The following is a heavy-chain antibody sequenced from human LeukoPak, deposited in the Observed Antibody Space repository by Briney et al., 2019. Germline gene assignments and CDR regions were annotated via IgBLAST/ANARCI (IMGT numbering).Heavy chain of an antibody. J-gene: IGHJ5*02. CDR3: ARDGIAAAGNWFDP. D-gene: IGHD6-13*01. CDR2: IYTSGST. Sequence: SETLSLTCTVSGGSISSYYWSWIRQPAGKGLEWIGRIYTSGSTNYNPSLKSRVTMSVGTSKNQFSLKLSSVTAADTAVYYCARDGIAAAGNWFDPWGQGTLVTVSS. V-gene: IGHV4-4*07. CDR1: GGSISSYY.